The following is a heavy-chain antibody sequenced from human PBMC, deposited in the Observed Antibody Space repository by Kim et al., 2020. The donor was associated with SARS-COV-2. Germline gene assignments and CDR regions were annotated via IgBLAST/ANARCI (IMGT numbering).Heavy chain of an antibody. Sequence: GGSLRLSCAASGFTFSSYDMHWVRQATGKGLEWVSAIGTAGDTYYPGSVKGRFTISRENAKNSLYLQMNSLRAGDTAVYYCARGFYDSRDYYYGMDVWGQGTTVTVSS. J-gene: IGHJ6*02. D-gene: IGHD3-22*01. CDR3: ARGFYDSRDYYYGMDV. CDR1: GFTFSSYD. V-gene: IGHV3-13*04. CDR2: IGTAGDT.